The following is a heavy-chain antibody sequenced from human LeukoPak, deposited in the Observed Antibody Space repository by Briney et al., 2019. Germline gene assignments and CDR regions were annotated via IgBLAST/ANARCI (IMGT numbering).Heavy chain of an antibody. V-gene: IGHV3-23*01. CDR2: IDTDGGSS. J-gene: IGHJ3*02. CDR3: AKDSGRLGVREVFDI. Sequence: GGSLRLSCAASGFSFSRYAMTWLRQGPGKGLEGVSSIDTDGGSSYYADSVKGRVTISRANSKNTLFLQMNSLGAEDTAVYYCAKDSGRLGVREVFDIWGQGTVVTVSS. D-gene: IGHD3-16*01. CDR1: GFSFSRYA.